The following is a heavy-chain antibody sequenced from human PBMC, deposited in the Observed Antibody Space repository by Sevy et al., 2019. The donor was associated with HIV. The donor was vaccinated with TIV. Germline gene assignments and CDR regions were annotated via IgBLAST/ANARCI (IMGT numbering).Heavy chain of an antibody. Sequence: SGPTLVKPTQTLTLTCTFSGFSLSTSGLCVSWIRQPPGKALEWLALIHWDDDKYSSTSLRTRFTISKDTSKNQVVLTMTNVDPVDTATYYCARGRLRYFDYWGQGTLVTVSS. J-gene: IGHJ4*02. D-gene: IGHD3-9*01. CDR3: ARGRLRYFDY. CDR2: IHWDDDK. CDR1: GFSLSTSGLC. V-gene: IGHV2-70*01.